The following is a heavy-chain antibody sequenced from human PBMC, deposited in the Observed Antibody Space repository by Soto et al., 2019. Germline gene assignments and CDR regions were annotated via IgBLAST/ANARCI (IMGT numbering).Heavy chain of an antibody. CDR3: ADSSGWYSNAFDI. V-gene: IGHV3-23*01. CDR2: ISGSGGST. J-gene: IGHJ3*02. D-gene: IGHD6-19*01. Sequence: GGSLRLYWAASGLAFTSYAMSWVRQAPGKGLEWVSAISGSGGSTYYADSVKGRFTISRDNSKNTLYLQMNSLRAEDTAVYYCADSSGWYSNAFDIWGQGTMVTV. CDR1: GLAFTSYA.